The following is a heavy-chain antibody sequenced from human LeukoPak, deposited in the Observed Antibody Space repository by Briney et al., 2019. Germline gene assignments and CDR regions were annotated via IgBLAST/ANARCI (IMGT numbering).Heavy chain of an antibody. V-gene: IGHV3-7*01. Sequence: GXXLRLSCAASGFTFSGSWMDWVRQAPGKGLEWVANIKEDGSKTYYVDSAKGGFTISRDNVKSSLYLQLDSLRVEDTAIYYCSRSLTYWGQGTLVTVSS. CDR1: GFTFSGSW. J-gene: IGHJ4*02. CDR2: IKEDGSKT. CDR3: SRSLTY.